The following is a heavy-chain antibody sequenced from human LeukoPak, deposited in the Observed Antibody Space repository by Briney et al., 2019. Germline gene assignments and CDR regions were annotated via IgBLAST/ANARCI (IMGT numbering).Heavy chain of an antibody. J-gene: IGHJ4*02. D-gene: IGHD3-10*01. CDR3: ATDRWGFTMVRGFRTYYFDY. CDR1: GYTFTSYA. Sequence: GASVKVSCKASGYTFTSYAMHWVRQAPGQRLEWMGWINAGNGNTKYSQKFQGRVTMTGDTSTDTAYMELSSLRSEDTAVYYCATDRWGFTMVRGFRTYYFDYWGQGTLVTVSS. CDR2: INAGNGNT. V-gene: IGHV1-3*01.